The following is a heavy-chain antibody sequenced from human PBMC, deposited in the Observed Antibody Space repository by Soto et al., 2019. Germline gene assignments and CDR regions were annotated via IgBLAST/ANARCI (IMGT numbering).Heavy chain of an antibody. D-gene: IGHD3-3*01. CDR3: AKRRNVFRFLEWSSGMEV. CDR2: ISYDESNK. Sequence: QVQLVESGGGVVQPGRSLRLSCAASGFTFSSYGMHWVRQAPGKGLEWVAFISYDESNKYYADSVKGRFTISRDNSRTTLYLQMNSLRTEDTAVYFCAKRRNVFRFLEWSSGMEVGGHGTTVTVSS. V-gene: IGHV3-30*18. CDR1: GFTFSSYG. J-gene: IGHJ6*02.